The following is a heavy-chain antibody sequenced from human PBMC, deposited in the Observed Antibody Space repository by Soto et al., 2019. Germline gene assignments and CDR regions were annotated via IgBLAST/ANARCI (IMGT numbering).Heavy chain of an antibody. CDR3: ARNPYYDFWSGYYGGFDP. V-gene: IGHV1-8*01. CDR1: GYTFTSYD. D-gene: IGHD3-3*01. Sequence: ASVKVSCKASGYTFTSYDINWVRQATRQGLEWMGWMNPNSGNTGYAQKFQGRVTMTRNTSISTAYMELSSLRSEDTAVYYCARNPYYDFWSGYYGGFDPWGQGTLVTVSS. CDR2: MNPNSGNT. J-gene: IGHJ5*02.